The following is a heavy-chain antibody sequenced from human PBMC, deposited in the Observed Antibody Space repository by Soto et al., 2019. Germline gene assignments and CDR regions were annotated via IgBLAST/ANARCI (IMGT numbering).Heavy chain of an antibody. CDR2: ISYDGRNK. D-gene: IGHD6-19*01. V-gene: IGHV3-30*04. Sequence: QVQLVESGGGVVQPGRSLRLSCAASGFTFSSYSMYWVRQAPGKGLEWVANISYDGRNKYYADSVKGRLTISRDNSKNGLFLQMNRITVDNTALYYGAGIVSLGIAVTPDYWGQGTLVTVSS. CDR3: AGIVSLGIAVTPDY. CDR1: GFTFSSYS. J-gene: IGHJ4*02.